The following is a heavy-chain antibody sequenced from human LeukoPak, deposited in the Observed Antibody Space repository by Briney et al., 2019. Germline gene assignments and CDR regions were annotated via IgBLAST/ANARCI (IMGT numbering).Heavy chain of an antibody. CDR1: GFTFSSYW. Sequence: GGSLTLSCAASGFTFSSYWMSWVRRAPGKGLEWVANIKQDGSEKYYVDSVKGRFTISRDNAKNSLYLQMNSLRAEDTAVYYCARDGTVAGTPPFDYWGQGTLVTVSS. D-gene: IGHD6-19*01. V-gene: IGHV3-7*01. CDR3: ARDGTVAGTPPFDY. CDR2: IKQDGSEK. J-gene: IGHJ4*02.